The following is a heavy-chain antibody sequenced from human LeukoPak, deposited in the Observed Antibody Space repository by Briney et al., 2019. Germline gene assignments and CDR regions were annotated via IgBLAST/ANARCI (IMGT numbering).Heavy chain of an antibody. J-gene: IGHJ3*02. V-gene: IGHV1-69*05. Sequence: GASVKVSCKASGGTFSSYGISWVRQAPGQGLEWMGGIIPIFGTANYAQKFQGRVTITTDESTSTAYMELSSLRSEDTAVYYCARLRITMIVVPNPSGAFDIWGQGTMVTVSS. CDR1: GGTFSSYG. CDR2: IIPIFGTA. CDR3: ARLRITMIVVPNPSGAFDI. D-gene: IGHD3-22*01.